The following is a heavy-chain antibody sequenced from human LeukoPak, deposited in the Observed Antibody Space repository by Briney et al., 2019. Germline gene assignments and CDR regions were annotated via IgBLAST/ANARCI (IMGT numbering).Heavy chain of an antibody. CDR2: ISSDGSNK. V-gene: IGHV3-30*18. J-gene: IGHJ4*02. CDR1: GGSFSGYY. Sequence: LSLTCAVYGGSFSGYYWSWIRQPPGKGLEWVAVISSDGSNKYYADSVKGRFTISRDNSKNTLYLQMNSLRAEDTAVYYCAKEDGTYGSGSYYPGYWGQGTLVTVSS. D-gene: IGHD3-10*01. CDR3: AKEDGTYGSGSYYPGY.